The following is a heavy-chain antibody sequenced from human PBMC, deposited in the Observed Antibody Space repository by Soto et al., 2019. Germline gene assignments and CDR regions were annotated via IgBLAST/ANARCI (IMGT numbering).Heavy chain of an antibody. D-gene: IGHD6-13*01. Sequence: QVQLVQSGAEVKKPGASVKLSCKASGYSFTSYYIDWVRQAPGQGLEWIGMINPSGGSTESAQKFQGRVTMTRDTCTSTVYLELSGLRFEDTAVYFCAREAAVGPIDNWGQGTLVTVSS. CDR3: AREAAVGPIDN. CDR2: INPSGGST. V-gene: IGHV1-46*01. J-gene: IGHJ4*02. CDR1: GYSFTSYY.